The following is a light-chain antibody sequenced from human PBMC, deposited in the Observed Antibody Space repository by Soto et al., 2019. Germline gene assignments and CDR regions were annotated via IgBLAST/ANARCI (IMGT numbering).Light chain of an antibody. CDR1: SYNVGKNL. CDR3: AARDDSVSAWV. J-gene: IGLJ3*02. Sequence: QSALTQPPSASGTPGQRVTISCSGGSYNVGKNLFYWYQQRPGTAPKLIIFNNNQQPPGVPDRVSGSNTASSASLPISALRSEDEAVYFCAARDDSVSAWVFGGGTKVTVL. V-gene: IGLV1-47*02. CDR2: NNN.